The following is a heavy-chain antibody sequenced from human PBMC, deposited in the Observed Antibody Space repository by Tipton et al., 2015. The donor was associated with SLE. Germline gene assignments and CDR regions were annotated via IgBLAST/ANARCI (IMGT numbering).Heavy chain of an antibody. CDR3: ARSAVRGVIQY. CDR2: IYYSGST. J-gene: IGHJ4*02. D-gene: IGHD3-10*01. V-gene: IGHV4-39*07. Sequence: TLSLTCTVSGGSISSSGYYWGWIRQPPGKGLEWIGSIYYSGSTYYNPSLKSRVTISVDTSKNQFSLKLSSVTAADTAVYYCARSAVRGVIQYWGQGTLVTVSS. CDR1: GGSISSSGYY.